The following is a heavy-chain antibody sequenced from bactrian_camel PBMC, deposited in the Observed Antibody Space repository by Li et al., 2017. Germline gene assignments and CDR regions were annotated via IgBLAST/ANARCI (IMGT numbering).Heavy chain of an antibody. CDR1: TPTFCSYD. CDR2: IDEDGTI. J-gene: IGHJ4*01. V-gene: IGHV3S10*01. D-gene: IGHD2*01. Sequence: DVQLVESGGGSVRTGGSLNLSCTMTTPTFCSYDMSYYRQAPGVGNGFVASIDEDGTINYAHSVKGRFTISQDNSKKTIYLQMNDLKPDDTAKYYCKVDLTGAPHGGRCPYNKYGKGTQVTVS.